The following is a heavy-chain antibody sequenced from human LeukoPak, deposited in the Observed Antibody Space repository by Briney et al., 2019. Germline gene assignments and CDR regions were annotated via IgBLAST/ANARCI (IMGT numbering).Heavy chain of an antibody. CDR1: GGSISSGGYY. CDR3: ATNYYDSSGYYPY. CDR2: IYYSGST. D-gene: IGHD3-22*01. V-gene: IGHV4-31*03. J-gene: IGHJ4*02. Sequence: SETLSLTCTVSGGSISSGGYYWSWICQHPGKGLEWIGYIYYSGSTYYNPSLKSRVTISVDTSKNQFSLKLSSVTAADTAVYYCATNYYDSSGYYPYWGQGTLVTVSS.